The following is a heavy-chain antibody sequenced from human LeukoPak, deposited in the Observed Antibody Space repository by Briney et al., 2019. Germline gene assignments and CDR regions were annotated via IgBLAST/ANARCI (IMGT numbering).Heavy chain of an antibody. CDR3: ARDPGFSSFDY. Sequence: RPGGSLRLSCAVSGFTFSDYWVTWVRQTPGKGLEFVANINRDGSVKNYVDSVKGRFTISRDNAKNSLYLQMTSLRVDDTAIYYCARDPGFSSFDYWGQGTQVTVSS. CDR1: GFTFSDYW. V-gene: IGHV3-7*01. J-gene: IGHJ4*02. D-gene: IGHD3-3*02. CDR2: INRDGSVK.